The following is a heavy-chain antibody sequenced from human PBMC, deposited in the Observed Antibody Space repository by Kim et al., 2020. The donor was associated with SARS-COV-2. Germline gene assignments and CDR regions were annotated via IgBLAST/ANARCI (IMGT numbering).Heavy chain of an antibody. V-gene: IGHV3-64D*06. J-gene: IGHJ4*02. CDR2: ISSNGGST. D-gene: IGHD3-16*02. CDR1: GFTFSSYA. CDR3: VPRLGELSPG. Sequence: GGSLRLSCSASGFTFSSYAMHWVRQAAGKGLEYVSAISSNGGSTYYADSVKGRFTISRDNSKNTLYLQMSSLRAEDTAVYYCVPRLGELSPGWGQGTLVTVSS.